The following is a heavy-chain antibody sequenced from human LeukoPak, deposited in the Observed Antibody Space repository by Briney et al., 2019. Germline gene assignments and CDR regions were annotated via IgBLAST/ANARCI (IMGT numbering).Heavy chain of an antibody. Sequence: GGSLRLSCAASGFTVSSDYMSWVRQAPGKGLEWVSSISSSSSYIYYADSVKGRFTISRDNAKNSLYLQMNSLRAEDTAVYYCAREGGNSEYYFDYWGQGTLVTVSS. D-gene: IGHD4-23*01. CDR3: AREGGNSEYYFDY. J-gene: IGHJ4*02. CDR1: GFTVSSDY. CDR2: ISSSSSYI. V-gene: IGHV3-21*01.